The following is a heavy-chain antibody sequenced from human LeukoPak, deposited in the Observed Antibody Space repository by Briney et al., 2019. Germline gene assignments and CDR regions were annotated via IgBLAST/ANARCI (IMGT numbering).Heavy chain of an antibody. V-gene: IGHV5-51*01. Sequence: GESLKISFKGSGYSFSNYWIGWVRQMPGKGLEWMGIIDPRDSDTRYSPSFEGQVTISADKSISTAYLQWSSLTASDSAMFYCAKMSRDGYTLDYWGQGTLVTVSS. CDR2: IDPRDSDT. CDR1: GYSFSNYW. CDR3: AKMSRDGYTLDY. D-gene: IGHD5-24*01. J-gene: IGHJ4*02.